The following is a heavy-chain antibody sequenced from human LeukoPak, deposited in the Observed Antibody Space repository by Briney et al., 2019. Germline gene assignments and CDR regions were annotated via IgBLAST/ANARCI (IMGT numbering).Heavy chain of an antibody. CDR2: INTNTGNP. D-gene: IGHD6-13*01. J-gene: IGHJ4*02. V-gene: IGHV7-4-1*02. CDR3: ARDNPGIAAAAFDY. CDR1: GYTFTSYA. Sequence: GASVKVSCKASGYTFTSYAMNWVRQAPGQGLEWMGWINTNTGNPTYAQGFTGRFVFSLDTSVSTAYLQISSLKAEDTAVYYCARDNPGIAAAAFDYWGQGTLVTVSS.